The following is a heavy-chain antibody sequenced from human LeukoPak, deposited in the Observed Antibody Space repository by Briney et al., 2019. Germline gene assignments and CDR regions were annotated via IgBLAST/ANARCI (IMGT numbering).Heavy chain of an antibody. CDR3: AKDPDIGEGGGY. J-gene: IGHJ4*02. V-gene: IGHV3-30*18. CDR2: ISYDGSNK. D-gene: IGHD5-12*01. CDR1: GFTFSSYG. Sequence: PGRSLRLSCAASGFTFSSYGMHWVRQAPGKGLEWVAVISYDGSNKYYADSVKGRFTISRDNSKNTLYLQMNSLRAEDTAVYYCAKDPDIGEGGGYWGQGTLVTVSS.